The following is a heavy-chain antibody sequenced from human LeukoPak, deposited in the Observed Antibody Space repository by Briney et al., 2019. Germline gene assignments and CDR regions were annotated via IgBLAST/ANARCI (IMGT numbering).Heavy chain of an antibody. CDR2: IYYSGST. D-gene: IGHD6-19*01. J-gene: IGHJ4*02. CDR3: ARGGRGSGLYFDY. Sequence: SETLSLTCTVSGGSISSYYWSWIRQPPGKGLEWIGYIYYSGSTNYNPSLKSRVTISVDTSKNQFSLKLSSVTAADTAVYYCARGGRGSGLYFDYWGQGTLVTVSS. CDR1: GGSISSYY. V-gene: IGHV4-59*01.